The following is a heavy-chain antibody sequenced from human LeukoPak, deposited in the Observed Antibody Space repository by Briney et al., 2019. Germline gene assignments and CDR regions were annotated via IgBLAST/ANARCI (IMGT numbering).Heavy chain of an antibody. J-gene: IGHJ4*02. CDR3: AKDSDGSSFGLGFDY. CDR1: GFTFSSYG. V-gene: IGHV3-30*02. D-gene: IGHD6-13*01. CDR2: IRYDGSNK. Sequence: GGSLRLSRAASGFTFSSYGMHWVRQAPGKGLEWVAFIRYDGSNKHYADSVKGRFTISRDNSKNTLYLRMNSLRAEDTAVYYSAKDSDGSSFGLGFDYWGQGTLVTVSS.